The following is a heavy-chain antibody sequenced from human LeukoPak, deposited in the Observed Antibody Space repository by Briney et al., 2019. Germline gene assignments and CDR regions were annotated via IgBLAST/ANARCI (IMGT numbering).Heavy chain of an antibody. CDR2: INHSGGT. CDR3: ARVYYYGSGSYYNGFDY. V-gene: IGHV4-34*01. J-gene: IGHJ4*02. CDR1: GGSFSGYY. Sequence: SETLSLTCAVYGGSFSGYYWSWIRQPPGKGLEWIGEINHSGGTYYNPSLKSRVTISVDTSKNQFSLTLSSVTAADTAVYYCARVYYYGSGSYYNGFDYWGQGTLVTVSS. D-gene: IGHD3-10*01.